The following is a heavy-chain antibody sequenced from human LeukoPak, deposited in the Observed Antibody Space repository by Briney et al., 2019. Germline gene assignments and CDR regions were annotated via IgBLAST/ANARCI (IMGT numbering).Heavy chain of an antibody. Sequence: PAGSLRLSCAASGFTFSSYAMSWVRQAPGKGLEWVSIISGSGDSTYYADSVKGRFTISRDNSKNTLYLQMNSLRAEDTAVYYCAKLDGSSWLYYFDYWGQGTLVTVSS. D-gene: IGHD6-13*01. CDR2: ISGSGDST. J-gene: IGHJ4*02. V-gene: IGHV3-23*01. CDR3: AKLDGSSWLYYFDY. CDR1: GFTFSSYA.